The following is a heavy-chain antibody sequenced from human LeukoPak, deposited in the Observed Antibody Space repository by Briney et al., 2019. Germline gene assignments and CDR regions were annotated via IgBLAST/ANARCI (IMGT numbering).Heavy chain of an antibody. J-gene: IGHJ4*02. V-gene: IGHV1-69*04. CDR2: IIPILGIA. D-gene: IGHD3-10*01. CDR1: GGTFSSYA. CDR3: ASLSYYYGSGSYTDY. Sequence: VASVKVSCKASGGTFSSYAISSVRQAPGQGLEWMGRIIPILGIANYAQKFQGRVTITADKSTSTAYMELSSLRSEDTAVYYCASLSYYYGSGSYTDYWGQGTLVTVSS.